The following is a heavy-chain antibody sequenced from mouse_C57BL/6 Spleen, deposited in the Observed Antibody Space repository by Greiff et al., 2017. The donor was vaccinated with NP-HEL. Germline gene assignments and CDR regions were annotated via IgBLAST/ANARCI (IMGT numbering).Heavy chain of an antibody. CDR1: GYTFTSYW. D-gene: IGHD1-1*02. CDR3: AREVGNY. CDR2: ILPGSGST. V-gene: IGHV1-9*01. J-gene: IGHJ2*01. Sequence: QVQLQQPGAELVMPGASVKLSCKASGYTFTSYWMHWVKQRPGQGLEWIGEILPGSGSTNYNEKFKGKATFTADTSSNTAYMQLSSLTTEDSAIYYCAREVGNYWGQGTTLTVSS.